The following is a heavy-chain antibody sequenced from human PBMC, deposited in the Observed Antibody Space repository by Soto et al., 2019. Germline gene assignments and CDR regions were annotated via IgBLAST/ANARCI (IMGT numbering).Heavy chain of an antibody. V-gene: IGHV3-21*06. CDR2: ISSNSAYI. D-gene: IGHD3-3*01. Sequence: GGSLRLSCAASGFTFRSFTMNWVRQAPGKGLEWVSTISSNSAYIYYTDALRGRFTISRDNSKNTLFLQMDSLRADDTAVYYCARDQLDRLKPRETRYFDCWGQGTLVTVSS. CDR1: GFTFRSFT. J-gene: IGHJ4*02. CDR3: ARDQLDRLKPRETRYFDC.